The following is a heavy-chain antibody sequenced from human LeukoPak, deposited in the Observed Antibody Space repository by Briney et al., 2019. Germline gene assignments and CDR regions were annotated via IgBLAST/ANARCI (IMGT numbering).Heavy chain of an antibody. D-gene: IGHD2-15*01. CDR1: GFTFSSYA. V-gene: IGHV3-23*01. CDR3: APYCSGGSCYGVDY. CDR2: ISGSGGST. J-gene: IGHJ4*02. Sequence: PGGSLRLSCAASGFTFSSYAMSWVRQAPGKGLEWVSAISGSGGSTYYADSVKGRFTISRDNSKNTLYLQMNSLRAEDTAVYYCAPYCSGGSCYGVDYWGLGTLVTVSS.